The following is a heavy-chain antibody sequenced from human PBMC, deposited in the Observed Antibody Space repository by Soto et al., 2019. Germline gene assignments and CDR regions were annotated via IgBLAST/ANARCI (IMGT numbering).Heavy chain of an antibody. CDR1: GFTFSSYG. D-gene: IGHD6-6*01. V-gene: IGHV3-30*18. Sequence: ESGGGVVQPGRSLRLSCAASGFTFSSYGMHWVRRAPGKGLEWVAVISYDGSNKYYADSVKGRFTISRDNSKNTLSLQMNSLRAEDTAVYYCAKDQIVIAAPPHYYYGMDVWGQGTTVTVSS. J-gene: IGHJ6*02. CDR3: AKDQIVIAAPPHYYYGMDV. CDR2: ISYDGSNK.